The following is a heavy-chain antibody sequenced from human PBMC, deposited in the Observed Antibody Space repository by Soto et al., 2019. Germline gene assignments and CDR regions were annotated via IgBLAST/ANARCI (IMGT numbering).Heavy chain of an antibody. Sequence: PGGSLRLSCAASGFTFSSYAMNWVRQAPGKGLEWVSVISGSGGSTYYADSVKGRFTISRDNSKNTLYLQMNSLRAEDSAVYYCAQHDWFDPWGQGTLVTVSS. CDR1: GFTFSSYA. CDR2: ISGSGGST. V-gene: IGHV3-23*01. D-gene: IGHD1-1*01. CDR3: AQHDWFDP. J-gene: IGHJ5*02.